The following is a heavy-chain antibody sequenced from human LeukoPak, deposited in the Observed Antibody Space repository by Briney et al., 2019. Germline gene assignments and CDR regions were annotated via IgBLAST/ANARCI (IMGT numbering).Heavy chain of an antibody. Sequence: SETLSLTCTVSGGSISSYYWSWIRQPPGKGLEWIGYIYYSGSTNYNPSLKSRVTISVDTSKNQFSLKLSSVTAADTAVYYCARDNRNAFDIWGQGTVVTVSS. CDR1: GGSISSYY. CDR3: ARDNRNAFDI. J-gene: IGHJ3*02. CDR2: IYYSGST. D-gene: IGHD1-14*01. V-gene: IGHV4-59*01.